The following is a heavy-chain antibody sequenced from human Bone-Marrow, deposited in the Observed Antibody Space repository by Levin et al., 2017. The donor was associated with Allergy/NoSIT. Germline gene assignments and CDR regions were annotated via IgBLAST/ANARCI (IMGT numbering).Heavy chain of an antibody. Sequence: PRASVKVSCKVSGYTLTELSMHWVRQAPGKGLEWMGGFDPEDGETIYAQKFQGRVTMTEDTSTDTAYMELSSLRSEDTAVYYCATDFPGWFGELSPFDYWGQGTLVTVSS. CDR3: ATDFPGWFGELSPFDY. CDR1: GYTLTELS. CDR2: FDPEDGET. J-gene: IGHJ4*02. D-gene: IGHD3-10*01. V-gene: IGHV1-24*01.